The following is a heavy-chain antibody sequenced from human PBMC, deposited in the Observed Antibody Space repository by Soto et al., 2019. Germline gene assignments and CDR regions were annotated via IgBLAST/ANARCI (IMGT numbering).Heavy chain of an antibody. V-gene: IGHV3-9*01. J-gene: IGHJ4*02. CDR2: INWKSDI. Sequence: GRSLRLSCAVSAFTFNYTAMHWFRQAPEKGLEWVSGINWKSDICYADSVKGRFTISRDNAENSLYLHMNSLRAEDTALYYCAISQDRGGRTTFIYWGQGTQVTVSS. D-gene: IGHD3-16*01. CDR3: AISQDRGGRTTFIY. CDR1: AFTFNYTA.